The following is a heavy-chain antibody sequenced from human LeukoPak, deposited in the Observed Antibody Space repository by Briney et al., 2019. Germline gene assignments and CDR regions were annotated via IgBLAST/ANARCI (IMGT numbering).Heavy chain of an antibody. D-gene: IGHD3-10*01. CDR3: AKDHDTMVRGVIRRGFDY. J-gene: IGHJ4*02. Sequence: PGGSLRLSCAASGFTFSSYAMSWVHQAPGKGLEWVSAISGSGGSTYYADSVKGRFTISRDNSKNALYLQMNSLRAEDTAVYYCAKDHDTMVRGVIRRGFDYWGQGTLVTVS. CDR2: ISGSGGST. CDR1: GFTFSSYA. V-gene: IGHV3-23*01.